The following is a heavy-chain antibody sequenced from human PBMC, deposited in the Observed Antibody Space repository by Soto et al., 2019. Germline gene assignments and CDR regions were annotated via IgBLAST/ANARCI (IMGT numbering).Heavy chain of an antibody. CDR1: GYTFTSYD. V-gene: IGHV1-8*01. CDR2: MNPNSGNT. CDR3: ASHHPSSSSWYE. D-gene: IGHD6-13*01. J-gene: IGHJ4*02. Sequence: ASVKVSCKASGYTFTSYDINWVRQATGQGLEWMGWMNPNSGNTGYAQKFRGRVTMTRNTSISTAYMELSSLRSEDTAVYYCASHHPSSSSWYEWGQGTLVTVSS.